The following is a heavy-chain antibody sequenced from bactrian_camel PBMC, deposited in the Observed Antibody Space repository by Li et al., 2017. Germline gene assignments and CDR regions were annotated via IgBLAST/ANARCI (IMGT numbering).Heavy chain of an antibody. Sequence: HVQLVESGGGLVQPGGSLRLSCAASGFTFTSYDVMSWVRQAPGKGLEWVSSIYTGGGSTYYAYSVKGRFTISKDNAKNTLYLQMNSLKTEDTAVYYFATDLFREYNHWGQGTQVTVS. CDR2: IYTGGGST. D-gene: IGHD3*01. J-gene: IGHJ4*01. V-gene: IGHV3-2*01. CDR1: GFTFTSYD. CDR3: ATDLFREYNH.